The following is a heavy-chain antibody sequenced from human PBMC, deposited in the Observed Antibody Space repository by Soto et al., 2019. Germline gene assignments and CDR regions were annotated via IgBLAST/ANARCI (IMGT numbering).Heavy chain of an antibody. V-gene: IGHV3-33*01. Sequence: SLRLSCAASGFPFSSCGMHWVRRAPGKGLEWVAVIWYDGSNKYYADSVKGRFTISRDNSKNTLYLQMNSLRAEDTAVYYCARDRRERYFYWFTDPSETHDHYGHGTLVTVSS. CDR1: GFPFSSCG. J-gene: IGHJ4*01. CDR3: ARDRRERYFYWFTDPSETHDH. CDR2: IWYDGSNK. D-gene: IGHD3-9*01.